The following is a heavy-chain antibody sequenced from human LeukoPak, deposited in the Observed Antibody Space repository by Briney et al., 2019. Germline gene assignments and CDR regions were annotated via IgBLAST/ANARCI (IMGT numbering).Heavy chain of an antibody. CDR3: ARGRGYGGNYLRAFDI. V-gene: IGHV4-59*08. D-gene: IGHD1-26*01. Sequence: SETLSLTCALSGGSISTDYWSWVRQPPGKGLEWIGYNSGSTNYNPSLKSRVTISLDTSKNQFSLKLSSVTATDTAVYYCARGRGYGGNYLRAFDIWGQGTMVTVSS. J-gene: IGHJ3*02. CDR2: NSGST. CDR1: GGSISTDY.